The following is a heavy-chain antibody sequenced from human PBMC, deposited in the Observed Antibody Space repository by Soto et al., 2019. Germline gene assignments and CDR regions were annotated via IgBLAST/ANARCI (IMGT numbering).Heavy chain of an antibody. V-gene: IGHV3-21*01. CDR3: ARASGAYYYDSSGYYYGQGADAFDI. J-gene: IGHJ3*02. Sequence: GGSLRLSCAASGFTFSSYIMNWVRQAPGKGLEWVSSISSSSGYIYYADSVKGRFTISRDNAKNSLYLQMNSLRAEDTAVYYCARASGAYYYDSSGYYYGQGADAFDIWGQGTMVTVSS. D-gene: IGHD3-22*01. CDR1: GFTFSSYI. CDR2: ISSSSGYI.